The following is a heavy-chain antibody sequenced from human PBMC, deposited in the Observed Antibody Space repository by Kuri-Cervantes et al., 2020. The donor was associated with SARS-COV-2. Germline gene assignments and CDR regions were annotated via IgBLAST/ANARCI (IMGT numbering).Heavy chain of an antibody. V-gene: IGHV3-48*04. D-gene: IGHD1-14*01. CDR3: ARDGGSEDVFDI. CDR1: GFSFSFYN. Sequence: GGSLRLSCAASGFSFSFYNMNWVRQAPGRGLEWVSYITSGTNTRDYVGSVRGRFTISRDHAKNSVYLQMSGLRVEDTAVYYCARDGGSEDVFDIWGQGTLVTVSS. J-gene: IGHJ4*03. CDR2: ITSGTNTR.